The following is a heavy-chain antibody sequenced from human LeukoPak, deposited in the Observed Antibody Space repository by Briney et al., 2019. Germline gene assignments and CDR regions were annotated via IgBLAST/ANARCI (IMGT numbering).Heavy chain of an antibody. CDR2: MYYSGTT. J-gene: IGHJ6*02. Sequence: SETLSLTCSVSGSSMNLYSWNWIRQSPGKGLEWIAYMYYSGTTNYNPSLKNRAAISLDLSRHQFSLRLNSVTAADTAVYYCARDRRPNCSGGSCYSPYFYYGMDVWGQGTTVTVSS. CDR3: ARDRRPNCSGGSCYSPYFYYGMDV. V-gene: IGHV4-59*12. D-gene: IGHD2-15*01. CDR1: GSSMNLYS.